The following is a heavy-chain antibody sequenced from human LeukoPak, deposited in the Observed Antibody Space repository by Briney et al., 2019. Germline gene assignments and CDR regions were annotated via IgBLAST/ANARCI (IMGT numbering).Heavy chain of an antibody. CDR2: INAGNGNT. CDR3: ARRAAAGTSPLDY. D-gene: IGHD6-13*01. Sequence: ASVKVSCKASGYTFTSYAMHWVRQAPGQRLEWMGWINAGNGNTKYSQKFQGRVTITRDTSASTAYMELSSLRSEDTAVYYCARRAAAGTSPLDYWGQGTLVTVSS. J-gene: IGHJ4*02. V-gene: IGHV1-3*01. CDR1: GYTFTSYA.